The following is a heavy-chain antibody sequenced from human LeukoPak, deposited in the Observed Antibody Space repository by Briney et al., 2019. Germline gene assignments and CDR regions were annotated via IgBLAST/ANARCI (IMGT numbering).Heavy chain of an antibody. CDR1: DDSITMYY. V-gene: IGHV4-59*12. D-gene: IGHD6-19*01. J-gene: IGHJ4*02. Sequence: SETLSLTCSVSDDSITMYYWTWIRQPPGKGLEWIGYVDHTGSTKFNPSLNGRVSISRDTSNNFFSLRLRSVTAADTAMYYCARGTLYRGWSYYLDFWGQGSQVTVSS. CDR3: ARGTLYRGWSYYLDF. CDR2: VDHTGST.